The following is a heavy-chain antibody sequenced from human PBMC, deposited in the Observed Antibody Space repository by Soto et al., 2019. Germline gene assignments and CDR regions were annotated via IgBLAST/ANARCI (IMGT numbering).Heavy chain of an antibody. CDR1: GFTFSSYW. CDR3: ARDPDTAMVPYYFDY. CDR2: IKQDGSEK. Sequence: GGSLGLSCAASGFTFSSYWMSWVRQAPGKGLEWVANIKQDGSEKYYVDSVKGRFTISRDNAKNSLYLQMNSLRAEDTAVYYCARDPDTAMVPYYFDYWGQGTLVTVSS. D-gene: IGHD5-18*01. J-gene: IGHJ4*02. V-gene: IGHV3-7*01.